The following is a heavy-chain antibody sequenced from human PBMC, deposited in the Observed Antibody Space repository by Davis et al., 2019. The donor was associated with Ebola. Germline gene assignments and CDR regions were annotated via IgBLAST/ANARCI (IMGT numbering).Heavy chain of an antibody. D-gene: IGHD6-19*01. CDR2: ITWNSGSI. CDR1: GFTFDDYA. Sequence: SLKISCAASGFTFDDYAMHWVRQAPRKGLEWVSGITWNSGSIGYADSVKGRFTISRDNAKNSLYLQMNSLRAEDTALYYCAKDYYVAVAATGGMDVWGQGTTVTVSS. CDR3: AKDYYVAVAATGGMDV. J-gene: IGHJ6*02. V-gene: IGHV3-9*01.